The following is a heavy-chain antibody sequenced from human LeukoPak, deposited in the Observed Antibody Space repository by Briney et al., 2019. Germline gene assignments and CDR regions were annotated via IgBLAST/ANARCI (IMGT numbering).Heavy chain of an antibody. CDR3: AKVTRSSFRGYFEY. J-gene: IGHJ4*02. CDR2: IVASGDTT. D-gene: IGHD2-2*01. V-gene: IGHV3-23*01. CDR1: GFTFSNYA. Sequence: GGSLRLSCAASGFTFSNYAMSWVRQAPGRGLEWVSTIVASGDTTYYADSVKGRFTISRDNSKDTLYVQMNSLRADDTALYYCAKVTRSSFRGYFEYWGQGTLVTVSP.